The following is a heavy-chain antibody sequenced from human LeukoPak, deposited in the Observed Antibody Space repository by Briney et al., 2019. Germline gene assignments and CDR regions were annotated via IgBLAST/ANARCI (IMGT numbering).Heavy chain of an antibody. Sequence: VAAVKVSCKASGYTFTGYYMHWVRQAPGQGLEWMGWINPNSGGTNYAQKFQGRVTMTRDTSISTAYMELSTLRSDDTAVYYCARFPYYDILTGYYGYYFDYWGQGTLVTVSS. CDR2: INPNSGGT. D-gene: IGHD3-9*01. V-gene: IGHV1-2*02. CDR3: ARFPYYDILTGYYGYYFDY. CDR1: GYTFTGYY. J-gene: IGHJ4*02.